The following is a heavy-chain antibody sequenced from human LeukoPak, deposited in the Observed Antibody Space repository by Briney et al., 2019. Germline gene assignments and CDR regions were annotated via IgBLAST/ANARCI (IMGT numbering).Heavy chain of an antibody. CDR3: ARDRRADTAMVPGWFDP. J-gene: IGHJ5*02. CDR1: GGSISSYY. Sequence: SETLSLTCTVSGGSISSYYWSWIRQPAGKGLEWIGRIYTSGSTNYNPSLKSRVTMSVDTSKNQFSLKLSSVTAADTAVYYCARDRRADTAMVPGWFDPWGQGTLVTVFS. D-gene: IGHD5-18*01. CDR2: IYTSGST. V-gene: IGHV4-4*07.